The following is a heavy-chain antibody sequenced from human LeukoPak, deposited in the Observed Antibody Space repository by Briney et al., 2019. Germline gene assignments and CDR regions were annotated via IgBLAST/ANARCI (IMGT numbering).Heavy chain of an antibody. CDR2: IYYSGST. J-gene: IGHJ4*02. CDR3: ARHVRFLEWLSSYYFDY. CDR1: GGSISSSSYY. V-gene: IGHV4-39*01. Sequence: SETLSLTCTVSGGSISSSSYYWGWIRQPPGKGLEWIGSIYYSGSTYYNPSLKSRVTISVDASKSQFSLRLTSVTAADTAVYYCARHVRFLEWLSSYYFDYWGQGTLVTVSS. D-gene: IGHD3-3*01.